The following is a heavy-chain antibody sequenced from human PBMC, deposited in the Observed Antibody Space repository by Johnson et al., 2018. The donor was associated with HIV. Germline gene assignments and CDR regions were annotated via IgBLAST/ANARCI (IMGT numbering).Heavy chain of an antibody. CDR3: ARERGDSSRTAVDI. J-gene: IGHJ3*02. D-gene: IGHD6-19*01. V-gene: IGHV3-33*08. Sequence: QMQLVESGGGVVQPGRSLRLSCAASRFTFSTYGMHWVRQAPGKGLEWVAVIWYDGSNKYYADSVKGRFTISRDNSKNTLYLQMNSLRAEDTAVYYCARERGDSSRTAVDIWGQGTMVTVSS. CDR2: IWYDGSNK. CDR1: RFTFSTYG.